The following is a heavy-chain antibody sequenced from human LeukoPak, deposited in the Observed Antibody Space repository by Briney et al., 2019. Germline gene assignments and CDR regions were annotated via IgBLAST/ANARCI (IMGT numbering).Heavy chain of an antibody. CDR1: GYSFTSYW. J-gene: IGHJ4*02. D-gene: IGHD2-2*01. CDR3: ARRCSSTSCNREYYFDY. V-gene: IGHV1-3*04. CDR2: INTGNGNT. Sequence: GESLKISCKGSGYSFTSYWIGWVRQAPGQRLEWMGWINTGNGNTKYSQRFQGRVTITRDTSASTAYMELSSLRSEDTALFYCARRCSSTSCNREYYFDYWAREPWSPSPQ.